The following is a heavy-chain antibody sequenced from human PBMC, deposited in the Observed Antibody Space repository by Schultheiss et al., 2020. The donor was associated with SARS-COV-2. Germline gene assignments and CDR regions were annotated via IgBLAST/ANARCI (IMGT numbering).Heavy chain of an antibody. CDR3: ARGGVRGVIPKYDGMDV. J-gene: IGHJ6*02. CDR2: SNAGNGNT. D-gene: IGHD3-10*01. Sequence: ASVKVSCKASGYTFTSYAMHWVRQAPGQRLEWMGWSNAGNGNTKYSQEFQGRVTMTTDTSTSTAFMELRSLRSDDTAVYYCARGGVRGVIPKYDGMDVWGQGTTVTVSS. CDR1: GYTFTSYA. V-gene: IGHV1-3*02.